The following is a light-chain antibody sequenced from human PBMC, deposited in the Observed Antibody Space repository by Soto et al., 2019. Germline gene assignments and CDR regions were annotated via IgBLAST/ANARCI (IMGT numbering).Light chain of an antibody. V-gene: IGKV3-11*01. CDR2: DAS. J-gene: IGKJ2*01. Sequence: EIVLTQSPATLSLSPGERATLSCRASQSVSSYFAWYQQKPGQAPRLLIYDASTSATGIPARFSGSGSGTAFTLTISRLEPEDFAVYYCQQLSNWMTFGQGTKLEIK. CDR3: QQLSNWMT. CDR1: QSVSSY.